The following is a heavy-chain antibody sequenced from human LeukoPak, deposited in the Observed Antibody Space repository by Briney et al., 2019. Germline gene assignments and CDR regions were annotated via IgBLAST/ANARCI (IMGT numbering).Heavy chain of an antibody. CDR1: GFTFSSHG. CDR2: IRSDGSTK. D-gene: IGHD6-19*01. J-gene: IGHJ6*02. CDR3: ARDLADTAGTDYYYYGMDV. V-gene: IGHV3-30*02. Sequence: GGSLRLSCAASGFTFSSHGMHWVRQAPGKGLEWVAFIRSDGSTKYYADSVKGRFAISRDNSKNTLYLQMNSLRAEDTAVYYCARDLADTAGTDYYYYGMDVWGQGTTVTVSS.